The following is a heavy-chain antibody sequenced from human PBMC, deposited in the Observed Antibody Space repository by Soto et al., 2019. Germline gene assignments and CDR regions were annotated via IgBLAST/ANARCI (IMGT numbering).Heavy chain of an antibody. D-gene: IGHD2-8*01. J-gene: IGHJ3*02. CDR1: GGTFSSYA. V-gene: IGHV1-69*10. CDR3: AREDDCTNGVCDAFDI. Sequence: ASVKVSCKASGGTFSSYAISWVRQAPGQGLEWMGGIIPILGIANYAQKFQGRVTITADKSTSTAYMELSSLRSEDTAVYYCAREDDCTNGVCDAFDIWGQGTMVTVSS. CDR2: IIPILGIA.